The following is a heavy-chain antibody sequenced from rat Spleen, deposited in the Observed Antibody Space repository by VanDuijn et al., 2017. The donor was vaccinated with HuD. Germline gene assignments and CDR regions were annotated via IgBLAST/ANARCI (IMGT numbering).Heavy chain of an antibody. Sequence: EVKLVESGGGLVQPGRSLKLSCAASGFTFSNYYMAWVRQAPTKGLEWVASISTGGSDTYYPDSVKGRFTISRDNAKSSLYLQMNSLRSEDTATYYCARLTPFDYWGQGVMVTVSS. V-gene: IGHV5-25*01. J-gene: IGHJ2*01. CDR1: GFTFSNYY. CDR3: ARLTPFDY. D-gene: IGHD3-4*01. CDR2: ISTGGSDT.